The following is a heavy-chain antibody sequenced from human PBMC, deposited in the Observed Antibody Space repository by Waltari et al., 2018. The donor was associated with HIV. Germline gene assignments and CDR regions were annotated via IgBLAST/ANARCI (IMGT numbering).Heavy chain of an antibody. Sequence: QVQLQQWGAGLLKPSETLSLTCAIYGGSFDEYYWAWIRQTPEKGLEWLGHINNIGTTTSNPSLKSRVTVSIDTSKNQFSLNLRSVTAADTAVYYCARTYKRITLFEIIRELSWFDPWGQGTLVTVSS. V-gene: IGHV4-34*01. CDR1: GGSFDEYY. J-gene: IGHJ5*02. CDR2: INNIGTT. CDR3: ARTYKRITLFEIIRELSWFDP. D-gene: IGHD1-7*01.